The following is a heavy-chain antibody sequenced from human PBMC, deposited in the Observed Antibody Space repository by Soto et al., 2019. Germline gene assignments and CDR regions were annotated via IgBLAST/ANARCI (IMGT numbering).Heavy chain of an antibody. J-gene: IGHJ4*02. Sequence: GGSLRLSCAASGFTFSNYGMHWVRQAPGKGLEWVAVISYDGSHKYYADSVKGRFTISRDNSKNTLYLQMNSLTAEDTAVYFCAKDHSTMRVASLCDYWGQGTLVTVSS. CDR1: GFTFSNYG. CDR3: AKDHSTMRVASLCDY. D-gene: IGHD3-22*01. V-gene: IGHV3-30*18. CDR2: ISYDGSHK.